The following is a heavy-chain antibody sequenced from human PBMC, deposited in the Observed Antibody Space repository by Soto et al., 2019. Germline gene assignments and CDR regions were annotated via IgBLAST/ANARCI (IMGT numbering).Heavy chain of an antibody. CDR3: VRDQRANRY. J-gene: IGHJ4*02. V-gene: IGHV3-11*01. Sequence: QVQLVESGGGSVKPGGALRLSCAASGFTFSDYHMNWIRQAPGKGLEWVSYISGSGYTIYYADSVKGRFTISRDNAKNLLYLQMNSLRVEDTALYYCVRDQRANRYWGQGTPVTVSS. CDR2: ISGSGYTI. CDR1: GFTFSDYH.